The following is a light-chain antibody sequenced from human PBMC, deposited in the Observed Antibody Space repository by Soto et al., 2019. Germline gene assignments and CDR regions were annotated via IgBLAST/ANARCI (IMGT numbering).Light chain of an antibody. J-gene: IGLJ3*02. V-gene: IGLV1-40*01. CDR3: QSYDSSLSGWV. CDR1: SSNIGAGYD. CDR2: GNS. Sequence: QPVLTQPPSVSGAPGQRVTISCTGSSSNIGAGYDVHWYQQLPGTAPKLLIYGNSNRPSGVPDRFSGSKSGTSASLAITGLQAEGEADYYCQSYDSSLSGWVFGGGTKLTVL.